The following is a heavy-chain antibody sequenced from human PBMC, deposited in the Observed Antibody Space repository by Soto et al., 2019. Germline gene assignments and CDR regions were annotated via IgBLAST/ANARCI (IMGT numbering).Heavy chain of an antibody. V-gene: IGHV1-18*01. J-gene: IGHJ4*02. CDR2: ISAYNGNK. D-gene: IGHD6-13*01. CDR1: GYTFTSYG. CDR3: ARDLGQQLFDY. Sequence: QVQLVQSGAEVKKPGASVKVSCKASGYTFTSYGISWVRQAPGQGLEWMGWISAYNGNKKYAQKLQGRVSMTTDTSPSTAYMELRRLRSDDTAVYYCARDLGQQLFDYWGQGTLVTVSS.